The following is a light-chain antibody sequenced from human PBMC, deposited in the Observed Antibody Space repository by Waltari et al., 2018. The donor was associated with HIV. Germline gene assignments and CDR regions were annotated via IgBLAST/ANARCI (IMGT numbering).Light chain of an antibody. CDR1: QTISTW. CDR2: KAS. V-gene: IGKV1-5*03. J-gene: IGKJ2*01. CDR3: QQYDSFPST. Sequence: DIQMTQSPSIVSASLGDRVTITCRASQTISTWWAWYQQRPGKAPDLLIYKASTLEGGVPSRFSGSGSGTEFTLSISNLQSNDSATYYCQQYDSFPSTFGQGTKLEI.